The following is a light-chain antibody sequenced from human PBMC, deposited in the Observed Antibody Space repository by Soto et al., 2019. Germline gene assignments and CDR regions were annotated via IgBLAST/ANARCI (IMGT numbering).Light chain of an antibody. V-gene: IGKV3-15*01. J-gene: IGKJ4*01. Sequence: EIVMTQSPATLSVSPGERATLSCRASQSVSSNLAWYQQKPGQAPRLLMYGASTRATGTPARFSGSGSGTEFTLTISSLQSEDFVVYYCQQYNNWPRTFGGGTKVEIK. CDR3: QQYNNWPRT. CDR2: GAS. CDR1: QSVSSN.